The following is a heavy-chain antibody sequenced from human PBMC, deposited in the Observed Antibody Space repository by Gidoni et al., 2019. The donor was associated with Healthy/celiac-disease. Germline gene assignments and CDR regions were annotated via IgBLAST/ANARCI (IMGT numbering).Heavy chain of an antibody. J-gene: IGHJ4*02. CDR3: AREGGLGYSSSSEDY. CDR1: GVTFSSYG. Sequence: EVQLVESGGGLVQPGGSLRLYCAASGVTFSSYGMSCVRQAPGKGLDWVANIKQDGSEKYYVDSVKGRFTISRDNAKNSLYLQMNSLRAEDTAVYYCAREGGLGYSSSSEDYWGQGTLVTVSS. CDR2: IKQDGSEK. V-gene: IGHV3-7*01. D-gene: IGHD6-6*01.